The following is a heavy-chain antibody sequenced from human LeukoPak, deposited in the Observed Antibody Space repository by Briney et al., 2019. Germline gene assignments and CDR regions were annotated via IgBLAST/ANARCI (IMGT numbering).Heavy chain of an antibody. Sequence: SVKVSCRASGGTFSSYAISWVRQAPGQGLEWMGGIIPIFGTANYAQKFQGRVTITADESTSTAYMELSSLRSEDTAVYYCARDRDYCSGGSCYPDAFDIWGQGTMVTVSS. CDR3: ARDRDYCSGGSCYPDAFDI. D-gene: IGHD2-15*01. CDR1: GGTFSSYA. CDR2: IIPIFGTA. V-gene: IGHV1-69*01. J-gene: IGHJ3*02.